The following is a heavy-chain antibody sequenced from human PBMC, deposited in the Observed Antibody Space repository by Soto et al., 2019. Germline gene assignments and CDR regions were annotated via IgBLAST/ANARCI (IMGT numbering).Heavy chain of an antibody. V-gene: IGHV3-30*04. J-gene: IGHJ6*02. Sequence: QVKLVESGGGVVQPGRSLRLSCAASGFTFSSYAMHWVRQAPGKGLEWVAVISYEGRNKYYADSVKGRFTISRDNSKNTLYLPMNSLRAEDTAVDYCARDPFVVVPSALRSRGYDYYGMDVWGHGATITVSS. CDR2: ISYEGRNK. CDR1: GFTFSSYA. D-gene: IGHD2-2*01. CDR3: ARDPFVVVPSALRSRGYDYYGMDV.